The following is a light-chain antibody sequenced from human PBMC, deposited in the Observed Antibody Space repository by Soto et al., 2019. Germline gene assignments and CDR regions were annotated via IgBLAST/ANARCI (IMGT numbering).Light chain of an antibody. J-gene: IGKJ1*01. CDR3: QQSFSPLWT. CDR1: QSISNY. Sequence: DIQMTQSPSSLSASVGDRVTITCRASQSISNYLNWYQQKPGKAPKLLIYAASSMQSGVPSWFSGSGSETDFTLTISSLQPDDSATYYCQQSFSPLWTFGQGTKVEV. V-gene: IGKV1-39*01. CDR2: AAS.